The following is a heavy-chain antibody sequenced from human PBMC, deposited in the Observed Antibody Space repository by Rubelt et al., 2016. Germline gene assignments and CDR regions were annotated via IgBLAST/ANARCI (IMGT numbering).Heavy chain of an antibody. J-gene: IGHJ6*02. Sequence: EVQLVESGGVVVQPGGSLRLSCAASGFTFSSYTMSWVRQAPGKGLEWVSTAGGRGGGAYYADSVNGRFTVSRDDSKKILYLQSDSLRVDDTAINYWAKDREYYSYYAMDVWGQGTTVTVSS. D-gene: IGHD2/OR15-2a*01. CDR2: AGGRGGGA. CDR1: GFTFSSYT. V-gene: IGHV3-23*04. CDR3: AKDREYYSYYAMDV.